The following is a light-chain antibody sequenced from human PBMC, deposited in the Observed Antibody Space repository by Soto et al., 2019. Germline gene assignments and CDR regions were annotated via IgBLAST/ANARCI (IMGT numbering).Light chain of an antibody. Sequence: ELGLTQSAGTLSWSPGEGATLSFRAGQSVSSSFLAWYQQKPGQAPRLLIYGASSRATGIPDRFSGSGSGTDFTLTISRLEPEDFAVYYCQQYGSSPTWTFGQGTKVDI. CDR1: QSVSSSF. V-gene: IGKV3-20*01. CDR2: GAS. J-gene: IGKJ1*01. CDR3: QQYGSSPTWT.